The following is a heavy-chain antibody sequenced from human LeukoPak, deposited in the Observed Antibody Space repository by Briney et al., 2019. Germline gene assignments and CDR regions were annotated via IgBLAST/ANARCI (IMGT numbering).Heavy chain of an antibody. J-gene: IGHJ5*02. CDR1: GFSLITSGMC. D-gene: IGHD1-26*01. CDR2: IDWDDDK. V-gene: IGHV2-70*01. Sequence: QTLSLTCTFSGFSLITSGMCVNWIRQPPGKALEWLALIDWDDDKYYSTSLKTRLTISKDTSKNQVVLTMTNMDPVYTATYYCARAGSGDWFDPWGQGTLVTVSS. CDR3: ARAGSGDWFDP.